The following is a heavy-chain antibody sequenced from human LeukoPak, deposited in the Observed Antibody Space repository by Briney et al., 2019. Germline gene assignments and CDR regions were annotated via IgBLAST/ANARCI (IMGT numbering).Heavy chain of an antibody. CDR2: IYSGGST. V-gene: IGHV3-53*01. J-gene: IGHJ4*02. Sequence: PGGSLRLSCAASGFTVSSNYMSWVRQAPGKGLKWVSVIYSGGSTYYADSVKGRFTISRDNSKNTLYLQMNSLRAEDTAVYYCARAYYGTLGPFDYWGQGTLVTVSS. CDR3: ARAYYGTLGPFDY. CDR1: GFTVSSNY. D-gene: IGHD3-16*01.